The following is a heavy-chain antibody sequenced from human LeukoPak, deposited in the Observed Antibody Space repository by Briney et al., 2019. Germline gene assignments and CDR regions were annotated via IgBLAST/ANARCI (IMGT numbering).Heavy chain of an antibody. CDR1: GYSLSSGYY. Sequence: SETLSLTCAVSGYSLSSGYYWGWIRQPPGKGLEWIGSIYHSGSTYYNPSLKSRVTISVDTSKNQFSLKLSSVTAADTAVYYCARQGGATKFDYWGQGTLVTVSS. D-gene: IGHD5-12*01. CDR3: ARQGGATKFDY. V-gene: IGHV4-38-2*01. CDR2: IYHSGST. J-gene: IGHJ4*02.